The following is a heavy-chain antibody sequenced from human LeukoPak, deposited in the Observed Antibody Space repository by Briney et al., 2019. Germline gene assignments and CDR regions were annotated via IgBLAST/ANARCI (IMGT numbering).Heavy chain of an antibody. CDR3: GRGGSWYNWFDP. CDR1: GGSISRNY. CDR2: ISTSGST. V-gene: IGHV4-4*07. Sequence: PSETLSLTCTVSGGSISRNYWSWIRQPAGKGLEWIGHISTSGSTSYNPSLKSRVTMSVDTSKNQFSLKLSSVTAADTAVYYCGRGGSWYNWFDPWGQGTLVTVSS. J-gene: IGHJ5*02. D-gene: IGHD6-19*01.